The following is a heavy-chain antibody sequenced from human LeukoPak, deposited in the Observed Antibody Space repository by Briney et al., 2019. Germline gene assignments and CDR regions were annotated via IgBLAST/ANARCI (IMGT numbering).Heavy chain of an antibody. CDR2: LSDRGGGT. Sequence: GGSLRLSCAASGFSLSSYGMTWVRQAPGKGLEWVSTLSDRGGGTFYADSVKGRFTISRDNSRNTLYLQMHSLRVEDTAVYYCAKDRPYISSWYGCSTPWGQGTLVTVSS. V-gene: IGHV3-23*01. CDR3: AKDRPYISSWYGCSTP. D-gene: IGHD2-2*01. CDR1: GFSLSSYG. J-gene: IGHJ5*02.